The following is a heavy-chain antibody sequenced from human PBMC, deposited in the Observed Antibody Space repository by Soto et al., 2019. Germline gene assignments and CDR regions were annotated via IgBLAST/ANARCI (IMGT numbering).Heavy chain of an antibody. V-gene: IGHV1-8*01. CDR3: ARARRAITVVRGVTNYYYYMDV. CDR2: MNPNSGNT. D-gene: IGHD3-10*01. Sequence: ASVKVSCKASGYTFTSYDINWVRQATGQGLEWMGWMNPNSGNTGYAQKFQGRVTMTRNTSISTAYMELSSLRSEDTAVYYCARARRAITVVRGVTNYYYYMDVWGKGTTVTVSS. CDR1: GYTFTSYD. J-gene: IGHJ6*03.